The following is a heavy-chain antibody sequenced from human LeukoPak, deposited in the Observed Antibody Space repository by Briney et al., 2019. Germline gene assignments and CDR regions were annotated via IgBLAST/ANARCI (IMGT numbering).Heavy chain of an antibody. V-gene: IGHV3-53*01. CDR2: IYTGGST. Sequence: GGSLRLSCAASGFTVSSNYMSWVRQAPGKGLEWVSVIYTGGSTYYADSVKGRFTLSRGNSKNTLYLQMSSLRAEDTAVYYCARDVSGSSWFDYWGQGTLVTVSS. J-gene: IGHJ4*02. CDR1: GFTVSSNY. D-gene: IGHD6-13*01. CDR3: ARDVSGSSWFDY.